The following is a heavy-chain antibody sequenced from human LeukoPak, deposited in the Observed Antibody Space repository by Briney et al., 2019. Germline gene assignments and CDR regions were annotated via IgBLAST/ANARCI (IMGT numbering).Heavy chain of an antibody. D-gene: IGHD1-1*01. J-gene: IGHJ6*03. CDR1: GGSISNYY. CDR2: IYYSGRT. CDR3: ARRRVSSSTWYSTYYYYFYMDV. Sequence: KSSETLSLTCTVSGGSISNYYWSWIRQPPGKGLEWIAHIYYSGRTNYNPSLKSRVTISVDTSKNQFSLKLSSVTAADTAVYFCARRRVSSSTWYSTYYYYFYMDVWGKGTTVTVSS. V-gene: IGHV4-59*01.